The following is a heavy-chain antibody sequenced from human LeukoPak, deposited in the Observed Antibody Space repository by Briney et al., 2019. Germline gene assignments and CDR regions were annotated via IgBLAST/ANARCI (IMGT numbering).Heavy chain of an antibody. J-gene: IGHJ5*02. CDR1: GGSISSYY. CDR3: ARDRDGANSNWFDP. Sequence: PSETLSLTCTVSGGSISSYYWSWIRQPPGKGLEWIGSIYFTGTTHYNPSLKSRVTLSVDTSKNQFSLKLSSVTAADTAMYYCARDRDGANSNWFDPWGQGSLVTVSS. D-gene: IGHD4-23*01. V-gene: IGHV4-59*06. CDR2: IYFTGTT.